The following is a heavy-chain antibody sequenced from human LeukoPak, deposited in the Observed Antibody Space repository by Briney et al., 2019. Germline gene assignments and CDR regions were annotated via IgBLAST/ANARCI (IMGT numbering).Heavy chain of an antibody. CDR3: ARRYCSGGTCYGTYYFDS. V-gene: IGHV4-39*01. D-gene: IGHD2-15*01. J-gene: IGHJ4*02. CDR1: GGSISSKNDY. CDR2: IFYSGTT. Sequence: SETLSLTCSVSGGSISSKNDYWGWIRQPPGKGLEWIGNIFYSGTTFYNPSLKNRVTISVDTSKNHFSLNLSSVTAADTAVYYCARRYCSGGTCYGTYYFDSWGQGILVTVSS.